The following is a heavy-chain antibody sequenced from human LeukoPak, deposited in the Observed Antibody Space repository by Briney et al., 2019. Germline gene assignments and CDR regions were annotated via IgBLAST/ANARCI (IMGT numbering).Heavy chain of an antibody. CDR1: GYTLTELS. V-gene: IGHV1-24*01. Sequence: ASVEDSCKVSGYTLTELSVHWVRQAPGKGLEWMGGFDPEDGETIYAQKFQGRVTMTEDTSTDTAYMELSSLRSEDTAVYYCATAGGSSGYYYWFDPWGQGTLVTVSS. CDR2: FDPEDGET. D-gene: IGHD3-22*01. J-gene: IGHJ5*02. CDR3: ATAGGSSGYYYWFDP.